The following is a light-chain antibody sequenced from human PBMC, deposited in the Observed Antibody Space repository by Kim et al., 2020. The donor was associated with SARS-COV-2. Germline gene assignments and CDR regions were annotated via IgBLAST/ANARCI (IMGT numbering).Light chain of an antibody. CDR2: DVD. CDR1: TSDIGAYGW. CDR3: SSYTSSSTVI. Sequence: QSALTQPASVSGSPGQSLTISCTGTTSDIGAYGWVSWYQQPPGKAPKLLIFDVDSRPSGVSNRFSGSKSGNTASLTISGLQAEDEADYYCSSYTSSSTVIFGGGTQTTVL. J-gene: IGLJ2*01. V-gene: IGLV2-14*03.